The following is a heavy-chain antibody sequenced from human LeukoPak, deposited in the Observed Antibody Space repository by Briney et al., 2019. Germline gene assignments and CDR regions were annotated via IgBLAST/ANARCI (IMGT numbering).Heavy chain of an antibody. D-gene: IGHD3-16*02. J-gene: IGHJ5*02. CDR3: AKLSGFAFDP. CDR1: GGSISSGGYY. Sequence: SQTLSLTCTVSGGSISSGGYYWSWIRQHPGKGREWIGYIYYSGNTYYNPSLKSRITISVDTSKNQFSLRLSSVTAADTAVYFCAKLSGFAFDPWGQGILVTVSS. V-gene: IGHV4-31*03. CDR2: IYYSGNT.